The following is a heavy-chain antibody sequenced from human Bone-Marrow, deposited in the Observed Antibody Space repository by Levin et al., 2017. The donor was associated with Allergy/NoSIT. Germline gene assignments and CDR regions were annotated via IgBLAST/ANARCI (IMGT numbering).Heavy chain of an antibody. CDR1: GYTFTSYD. V-gene: IGHV1-8*01. CDR2: MNPNSGNT. CDR3: ARGRPDPRFLEWLFKNWFDP. D-gene: IGHD3-3*01. J-gene: IGHJ5*02. Sequence: GGSLRLSCKASGYTFTSYDINWVRQATGQGLEWMGWMNPNSGNTGYAQKFQGRVTMTRNTSISTAYMELSSLRSEDTAVYYCARGRPDPRFLEWLFKNWFDPWGQGTLVTVSS.